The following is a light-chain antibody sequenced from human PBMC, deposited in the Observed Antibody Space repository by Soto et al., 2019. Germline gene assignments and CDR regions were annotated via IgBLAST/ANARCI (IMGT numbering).Light chain of an antibody. V-gene: IGLV1-44*01. CDR1: SSNIGSNT. Sequence: QSVLTQPPSASGTPGQRVTISCSGSSSNIGSNTVNWYQQHPGKAPKLMIYDVSTRPSGVPDRFSGSKSGNTASLTISGLQAEDEADYYCSSYAGSNSVVFGGGTKVTVL. CDR3: SSYAGSNSVV. J-gene: IGLJ2*01. CDR2: DVS.